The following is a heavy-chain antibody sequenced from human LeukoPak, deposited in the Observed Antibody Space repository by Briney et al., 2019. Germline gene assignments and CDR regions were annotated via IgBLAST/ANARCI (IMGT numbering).Heavy chain of an antibody. J-gene: IGHJ1*01. V-gene: IGHV1-8*01. Sequence: ASVKVSCKASGYTFTSYDTNWVRQATGQGLEWMGWMNPNSGNTGYAQKFQGRVTMTRNTSISTAYMELSSLRSEDTAVYYCARGYCSSTSCYPEAEYFQHWGQGTLVTVSS. CDR1: GYTFTSYD. D-gene: IGHD2-2*01. CDR2: MNPNSGNT. CDR3: ARGYCSSTSCYPEAEYFQH.